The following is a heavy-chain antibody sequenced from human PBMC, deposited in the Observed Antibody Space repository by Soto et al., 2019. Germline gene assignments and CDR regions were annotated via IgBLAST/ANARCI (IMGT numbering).Heavy chain of an antibody. J-gene: IGHJ6*02. CDR3: ARDSGGAIVVVPAAYGMDV. V-gene: IGHV1-2*04. D-gene: IGHD2-2*01. Sequence: KDSGRASVETVKGEDMRWGRHVTGQGLEWMGWINPNSGGTSYAQKFQGWVTMTRDTSISTAYMELSRLRSDDTAVYYCARDSGGAIVVVPAAYGMDVWGQGTTVTVSS. CDR1: VETVKGED. CDR2: INPNSGGT.